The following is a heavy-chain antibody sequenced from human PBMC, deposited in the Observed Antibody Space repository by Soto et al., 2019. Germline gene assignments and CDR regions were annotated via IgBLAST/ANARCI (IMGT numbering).Heavy chain of an antibody. CDR3: AKDGTEYDFWSGYRHVCAYSFDY. CDR1: GFTFSSYA. J-gene: IGHJ4*02. D-gene: IGHD3-3*01. Sequence: EVQLLESGGGLVQPGGSLRLSCAASGFTFSSYAMSWVRQAPGKGLEWVSAISGSGGSTYYADSVKGRFTISRDNSKNTLYLQMNSLRAEDTAVYYCAKDGTEYDFWSGYRHVCAYSFDYWGQGTLVTVSS. CDR2: ISGSGGST. V-gene: IGHV3-23*01.